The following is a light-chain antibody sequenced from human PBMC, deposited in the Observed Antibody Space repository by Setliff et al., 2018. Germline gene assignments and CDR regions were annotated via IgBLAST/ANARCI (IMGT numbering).Light chain of an antibody. CDR1: GSDVGAYKF. Sequence: SALPQPASVSGSPGQSIAVSCTGSGSDVGAYKFVSWYQQRPGKAPRLMIYDVSNRPSGVSDRFSGSKSGNTASLTISGLQAEDEADYYCCSYTGTSTPYGFGTGTKVTVL. CDR3: CSYTGTSTPYG. V-gene: IGLV2-14*01. J-gene: IGLJ1*01. CDR2: DVS.